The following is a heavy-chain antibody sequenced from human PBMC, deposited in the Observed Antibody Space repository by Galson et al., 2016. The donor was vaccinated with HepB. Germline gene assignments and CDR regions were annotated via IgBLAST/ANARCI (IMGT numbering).Heavy chain of an antibody. CDR3: ARDLAGAHDY. Sequence: SLRLSCAASGFILSSYWMHWVRQVPGKGLQWVSRINDSDGSFTDYADSVRGRFTISRDNAKNILYLQMNSLRADDTAVYYCARDLAGAHDYWGQGTRVTVSS. J-gene: IGHJ4*02. CDR2: INDSDGSFT. V-gene: IGHV3-74*01. CDR1: GFILSSYW. D-gene: IGHD1-26*01.